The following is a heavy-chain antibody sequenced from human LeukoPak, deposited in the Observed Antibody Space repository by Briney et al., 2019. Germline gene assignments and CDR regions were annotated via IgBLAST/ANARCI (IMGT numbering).Heavy chain of an antibody. J-gene: IGHJ4*02. CDR1: GFTFSNYA. CDR2: ISYDGSNK. CDR3: AKDSGYVSLDY. Sequence: QPGGSLRLSCAASGFTFSNYAMQWVRQAPGKGLEWGADISYDGSNKYYADSVKGRFTISRDNSKNTLYLQMNSLRAEDTAVYYCAKDSGYVSLDYWGQGTLVTVSS. V-gene: IGHV3-30*04. D-gene: IGHD5-12*01.